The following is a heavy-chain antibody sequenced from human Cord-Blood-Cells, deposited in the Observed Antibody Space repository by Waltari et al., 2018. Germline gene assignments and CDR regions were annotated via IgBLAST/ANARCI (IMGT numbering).Heavy chain of an antibody. J-gene: IGHJ4*02. Sequence: VQLVASGGGLLQPGGSLRHSCAASGFTVCSDYMSWVRQAPGKGLEWVSVIYSGGSTYYADSVKGRFTISRDNSKNTLYLQMNSLRAEDTAVYYCARSWYFDYWGQGTLVTVSS. D-gene: IGHD6-13*01. CDR3: ARSWYFDY. CDR2: IYSGGST. V-gene: IGHV3-53*01. CDR1: GFTVCSDY.